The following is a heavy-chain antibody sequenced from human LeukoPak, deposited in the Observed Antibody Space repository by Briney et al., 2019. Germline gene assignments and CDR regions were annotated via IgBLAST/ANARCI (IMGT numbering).Heavy chain of an antibody. V-gene: IGHV1-2*02. CDR3: AREYSSSIDRFDY. CDR2: INPNSGGT. Sequence: GAPVKGSFKASGYTFPGYYMHWGRPAPGQGLEWMGWINPNSGGTNYAQKFQGRVTMTRDTSISTAYMELSRLRSDDTAVYYCAREYSSSIDRFDYWGQGTLVTVSS. D-gene: IGHD6-6*01. J-gene: IGHJ4*02. CDR1: GYTFPGYY.